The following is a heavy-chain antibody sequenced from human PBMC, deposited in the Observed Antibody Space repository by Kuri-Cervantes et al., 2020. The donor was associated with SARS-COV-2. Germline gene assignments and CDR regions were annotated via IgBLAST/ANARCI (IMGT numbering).Heavy chain of an antibody. CDR1: GFTFGDYT. CDR2: ISGSGGST. V-gene: IGHV3-23*01. D-gene: IGHD1-26*01. CDR3: AKVGATNPVVDY. Sequence: GESLKISCTASGFTFGDYTMTWFRQAPGKGLEWVSAISGSGGSTYYADSVKGRFTISRDNSKNTLYLQMNSLRAEDTAVYYCAKVGATNPVVDYWGQGTLVTVSS. J-gene: IGHJ4*02.